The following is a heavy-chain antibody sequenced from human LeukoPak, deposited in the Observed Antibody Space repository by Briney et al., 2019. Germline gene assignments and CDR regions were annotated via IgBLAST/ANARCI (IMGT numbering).Heavy chain of an antibody. CDR3: AKAGEATYYYYYHMDV. J-gene: IGHJ6*03. V-gene: IGHV3-23*01. CDR1: RFTFINYA. Sequence: SGGSLRLSCAASRFTFINYAMSWVRQAPGKGLEWVSAISGSGSRTYYADSVKGRFTISRDNSNNTLYLQMNSLRVEDTAVYYCAKAGEATYYYYYHMDVWGKGTTVTVSS. CDR2: ISGSGSRT. D-gene: IGHD1-26*01.